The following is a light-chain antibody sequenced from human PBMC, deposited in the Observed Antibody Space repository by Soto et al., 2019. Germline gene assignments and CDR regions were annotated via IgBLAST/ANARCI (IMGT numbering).Light chain of an antibody. V-gene: IGKV3D-15*01. Sequence: DIVMTQSPATLSVSPGETATLSCRASESVSDNLAWYQQKPGQAPRLLIYGASTRATGIPARFSGSGSGTEFTLTISSLQSEDFAVYSCQHYHHSPPCTFGQGTKLEIK. CDR1: ESVSDN. J-gene: IGKJ2*02. CDR3: QHYHHSPPCT. CDR2: GAS.